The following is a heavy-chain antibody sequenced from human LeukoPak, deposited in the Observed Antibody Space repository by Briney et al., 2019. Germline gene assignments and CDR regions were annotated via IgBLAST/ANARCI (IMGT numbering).Heavy chain of an antibody. D-gene: IGHD6-19*01. CDR1: GFSFSDYY. Sequence: PGGSLRLSCVASGFSFSDYYMSWIRQAPGKGLEWVSYMSSSSSYTNYADSVKGRFTISRDNARRSLYLQMNSLRGEDTAVYYCARVSPSSGWYGPLGLDFWGQGTLVTVSS. CDR2: MSSSSSYT. CDR3: ARVSPSSGWYGPLGLDF. V-gene: IGHV3-11*05. J-gene: IGHJ4*02.